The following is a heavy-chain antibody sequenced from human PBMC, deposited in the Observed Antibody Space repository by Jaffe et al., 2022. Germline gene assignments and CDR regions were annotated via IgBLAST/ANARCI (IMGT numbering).Heavy chain of an antibody. Sequence: QVQLQESGPGLVKPSETLSLTCVVSGYSISGGYYWGWIRQPPGKGLEWIGSIYPSGMTYYNTSHKSRVTISLDTSKNQLSLKLTSVTAADTAVYYCARSFGDTSGYFLGGVWGQGTQVTVSS. CDR2: IYPSGMT. CDR1: GYSISGGYY. D-gene: IGHD3-22*01. V-gene: IGHV4-38-2*01. J-gene: IGHJ4*02. CDR3: ARSFGDTSGYFLGGV.